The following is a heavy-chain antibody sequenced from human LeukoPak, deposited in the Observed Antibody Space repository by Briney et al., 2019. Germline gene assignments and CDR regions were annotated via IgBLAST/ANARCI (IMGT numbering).Heavy chain of an antibody. V-gene: IGHV3-21*01. CDR1: GFTFTTYS. J-gene: IGHJ2*01. CDR3: AKALGWFFDL. Sequence: GGSLRLSCAASGFTFTTYSITWVRQAPGKGLEWVSSISATSSHIYHAGAVKGRFTTSRDNAKNSLFLQMNSLRVEDTAVYYCAKALGWFFDLWGRGTLVTVSS. CDR2: ISATSSHI.